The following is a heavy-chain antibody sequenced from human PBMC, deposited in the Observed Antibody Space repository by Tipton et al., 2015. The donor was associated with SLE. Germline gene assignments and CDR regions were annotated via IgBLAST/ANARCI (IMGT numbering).Heavy chain of an antibody. D-gene: IGHD3-3*01. Sequence: QLVQSGAEVKKPGASVKVSCKASGYTFTSYGISSVRQAPGQGLEWMGWISAYNGNTNYAQKLQGRVTMTTDTSTSTAYMELRSLRSDDTAVYYCARFRPSRTKTITIFEHWGQGTLVTVSS. V-gene: IGHV1-18*01. CDR3: ARFRPSRTKTITIFEH. CDR1: GYTFTSYG. CDR2: ISAYNGNT. J-gene: IGHJ1*01.